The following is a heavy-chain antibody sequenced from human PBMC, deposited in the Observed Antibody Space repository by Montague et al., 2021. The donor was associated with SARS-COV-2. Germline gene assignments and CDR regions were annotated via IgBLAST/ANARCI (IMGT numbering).Heavy chain of an antibody. V-gene: IGHV4-39*01. CDR3: ATQEDPSGWIPGPFDY. J-gene: IGHJ4*02. D-gene: IGHD6-19*01. Sequence: SETLSLTCTVSGGSISSSSYYWAWIRQPPGQELEWIGSIYYRGSTYYNPSLKSRVIISVDTSKNQLSLKLSSVTAADTAVYYCATQEDPSGWIPGPFDYWGQGTLVTVSS. CDR1: GGSISSSSYY. CDR2: IYYRGST.